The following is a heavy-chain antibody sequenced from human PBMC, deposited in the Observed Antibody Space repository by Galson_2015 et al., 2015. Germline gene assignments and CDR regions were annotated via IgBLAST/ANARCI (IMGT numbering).Heavy chain of an antibody. V-gene: IGHV3-49*03. CDR3: TRGRDGYKLDASEI. CDR1: GFTFGEYA. D-gene: IGHD5-24*01. CDR2: IRSKAYGGTT. J-gene: IGHJ3*02. Sequence: SLRLSCAASGFTFGEYAMSWFRQAPGKGLEWVGFIRSKAYGGTTEYAASVKGRFSISRDDSKSIAYLQMNSLKTEDTAIYYCTRGRDGYKLDASEIWGQGTTVTVSS.